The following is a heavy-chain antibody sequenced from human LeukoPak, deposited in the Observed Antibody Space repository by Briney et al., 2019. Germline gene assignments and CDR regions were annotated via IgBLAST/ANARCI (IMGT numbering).Heavy chain of an antibody. Sequence: PGGSLRLSCAASGFTFSSYAMHWVRQAPGKGLEWVAVISYDGSNKYYADSVKGRFTISRDNSKNTLYLQMNSLRAEDTAVCYCARVLVSYQYYFDYWGQGTLVTVSS. V-gene: IGHV3-30*04. J-gene: IGHJ4*02. D-gene: IGHD1-26*01. CDR1: GFTFSSYA. CDR2: ISYDGSNK. CDR3: ARVLVSYQYYFDY.